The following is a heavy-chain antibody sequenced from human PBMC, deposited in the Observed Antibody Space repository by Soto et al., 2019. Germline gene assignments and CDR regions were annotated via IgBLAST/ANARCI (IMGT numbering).Heavy chain of an antibody. CDR3: ARRGSSGWYDVEEAFDI. J-gene: IGHJ3*02. D-gene: IGHD6-19*01. CDR1: GGSISSSNW. V-gene: IGHV4-4*02. CDR2: IYHSGST. Sequence: ASETLSLTCAVSGGSISSSNWWSWVRQPPGKGLEWIGEIYHSGSTNYNPSLKSRVTISVDKSKNQFSLKLSSVTAADTAVYYCARRGSSGWYDVEEAFDIWGQGTMVTVS.